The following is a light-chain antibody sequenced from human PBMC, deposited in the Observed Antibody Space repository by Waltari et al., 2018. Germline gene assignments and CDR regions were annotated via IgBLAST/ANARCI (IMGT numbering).Light chain of an antibody. V-gene: IGKV1-5*03. CDR3: QQYSSFST. CDR1: QGVGTW. Sequence: DIQMTQSPSTLSASVGDRVTTSCRASQGVGTWLAWYQQKPGKAPKLLIYMASSLDSGVPSRFSGSGSGADFTLTISSLQPDDFATYSCQQYSSFSTFGQGTKV. J-gene: IGKJ2*01. CDR2: MAS.